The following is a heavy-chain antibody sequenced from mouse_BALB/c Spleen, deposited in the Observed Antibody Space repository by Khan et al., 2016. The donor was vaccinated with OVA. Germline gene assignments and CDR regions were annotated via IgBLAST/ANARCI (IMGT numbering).Heavy chain of an antibody. V-gene: IGHV5-6*01. CDR1: GFTFSTYG. CDR2: VSTGGGYT. CDR3: TRLAYYYDSEGFDY. Sequence: EVQLVESGGDLVKPGGSLKLSCAAPGFTFSTYGMSWVRQTPDKRLEWVATVSTGGGYTYYPDSVKGRFPISRDNAKNTLYLQMSGLKSEDPAMFYCTRLAYYYDSEGFDYWGQGTLVTVSA. J-gene: IGHJ3*01. D-gene: IGHD1-1*01.